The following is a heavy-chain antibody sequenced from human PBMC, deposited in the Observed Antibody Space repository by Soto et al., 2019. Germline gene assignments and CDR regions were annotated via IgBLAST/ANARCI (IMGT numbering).Heavy chain of an antibody. V-gene: IGHV4-30-4*01. CDR1: GGSISSGDYY. CDR2: IYYSGST. J-gene: IGHJ6*02. D-gene: IGHD3-22*01. CDR3: ARDWTTYYYDSSGYYYARYYYYGMDA. Sequence: PSETLSLTCTVSGGSISSGDYYWSWIRQPPGKGLEWIGYIYYSGSTYYNPSLKSRVTISVDTSKNQFSLKLSSVTAADTAVYYCARDWTTYYYDSSGYYYARYYYYGMDAWGQGPTVTVSS.